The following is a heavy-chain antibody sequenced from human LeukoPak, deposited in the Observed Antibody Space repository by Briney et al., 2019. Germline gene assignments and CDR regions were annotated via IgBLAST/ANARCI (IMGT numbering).Heavy chain of an antibody. CDR2: INHSGST. D-gene: IGHD5-24*01. J-gene: IGHJ3*02. V-gene: IGHV4-34*01. CDR3: ATDGYTALDAFDI. CDR1: GGSFIGYY. Sequence: SETLSLTCAVSGGSFIGYYWSWIRPPPGKGLEWIGEINHSGSTNYNPSLKSRVTISVDTSKNQFSLKLSSVTAADTAVYYCATDGYTALDAFDIWGQGTMVTVS.